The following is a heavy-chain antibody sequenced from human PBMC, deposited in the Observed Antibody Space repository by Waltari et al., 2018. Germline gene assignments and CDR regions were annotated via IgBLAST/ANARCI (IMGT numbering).Heavy chain of an antibody. V-gene: IGHV4-31*03. Sequence: QVQLQESGPGLVKPSQTLSLTCPVSNVSITSRGYFWSWIRQHPGKGLEWIGYIDNSGSTYYNPSLLSRVTISADTSDNQFSLRLNSVTAADTAVYYCARDRSGSSLFDYWGQGTLVTVSS. CDR1: NVSITSRGYF. J-gene: IGHJ4*02. D-gene: IGHD3-10*01. CDR3: ARDRSGSSLFDY. CDR2: IDNSGST.